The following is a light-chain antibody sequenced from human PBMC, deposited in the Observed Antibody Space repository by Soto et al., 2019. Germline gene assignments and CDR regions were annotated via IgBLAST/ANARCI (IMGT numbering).Light chain of an antibody. CDR3: QQSYTTPRT. Sequence: DIQMTQSQSSLSASIGDSVTITCRARQTIICYLNCYQQKPGKAPRLLINAASNLQSGVPSRVRGSGSETDFTLTITSLKPEDFATYYSQQSYTTPRTFGQGTKVAIQ. V-gene: IGKV1-39*01. CDR2: AAS. CDR1: QTIICY. J-gene: IGKJ1*01.